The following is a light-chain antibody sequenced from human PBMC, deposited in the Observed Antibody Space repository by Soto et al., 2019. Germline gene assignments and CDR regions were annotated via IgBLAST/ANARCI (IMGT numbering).Light chain of an antibody. CDR3: QPYYNWPRT. Sequence: EIVMTQSPATLSVSPGERATLSCRASQSVSSNLAWYQQKPGQAPRLLIYGASTRDSGIPDRFRGSGSGTEFTLSISSLQSDDFAVSYGQPYYNWPRTLGQGTKVEIK. J-gene: IGKJ1*01. CDR2: GAS. CDR1: QSVSSN. V-gene: IGKV3-15*01.